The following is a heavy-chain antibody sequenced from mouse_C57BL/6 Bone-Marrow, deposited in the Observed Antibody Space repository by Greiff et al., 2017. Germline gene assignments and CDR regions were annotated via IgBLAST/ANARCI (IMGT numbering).Heavy chain of an antibody. D-gene: IGHD1-1*01. J-gene: IGHJ1*03. CDR1: GFNIKDDY. Sequence: EVQLQQSGAALVRPGASVKLSCTASGFNIKDDYMHWVKQRPEQGLEWIGWIDPENGDTEYASKFQGKATITADTSSNTAYLQLSSLTSEDTAVYYCTYYGSSFWYFDVWGTGTTVTVSS. CDR3: TYYGSSFWYFDV. V-gene: IGHV14-4*01. CDR2: IDPENGDT.